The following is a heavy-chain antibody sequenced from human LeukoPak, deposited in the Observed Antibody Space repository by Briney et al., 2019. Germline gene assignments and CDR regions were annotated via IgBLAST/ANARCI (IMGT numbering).Heavy chain of an antibody. Sequence: ASVKVSCKASGGTFSSYAISWVRQAPGQGLEWMGGIIPIFGTANYAQKFQGRVTITADESTSTAYMELSSLRSEDTAVYYCASIAARLSSLTFDYWGQGTLVTVSS. V-gene: IGHV1-69*13. D-gene: IGHD6-6*01. CDR1: GGTFSSYA. CDR3: ASIAARLSSLTFDY. CDR2: IIPIFGTA. J-gene: IGHJ4*02.